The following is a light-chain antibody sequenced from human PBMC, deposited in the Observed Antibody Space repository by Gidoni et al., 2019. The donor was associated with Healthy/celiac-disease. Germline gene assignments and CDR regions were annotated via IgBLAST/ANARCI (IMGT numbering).Light chain of an antibody. V-gene: IGKV3-15*01. CDR3: QQYHGWPPWT. CDR1: QSLSGH. CDR2: DAT. Sequence: EIVLMQSPATLSVSPGERATLSCRASQSLSGHLAWFQQKLGQAPRLLIYDATTRATGTPARFSGSLSGTEYTLAITALQSEDFAIYFCQQYHGWPPWTFGQGTKVEVK. J-gene: IGKJ1*01.